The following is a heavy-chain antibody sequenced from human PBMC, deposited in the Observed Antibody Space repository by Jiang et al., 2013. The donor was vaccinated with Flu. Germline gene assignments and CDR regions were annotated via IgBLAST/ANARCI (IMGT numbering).Heavy chain of an antibody. CDR1: GYTLTELS. CDR3: ATGPPTPHGYFDY. CDR2: FDPEDGET. V-gene: IGHV1-24*01. J-gene: IGHJ4*02. D-gene: IGHD3-22*01. Sequence: SVKVSCKVSGYTLTELSMHWVRQAPGKGLEWMGGFDPEDGETIYAQKFQGRVTMTEDTSTDTAYMELSSLRSEDTAVYYCATGPPTPHGYFDYWGQGTLVTVSS.